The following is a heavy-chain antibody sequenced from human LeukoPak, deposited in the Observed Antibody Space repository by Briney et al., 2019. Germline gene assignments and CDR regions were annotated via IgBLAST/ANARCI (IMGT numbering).Heavy chain of an antibody. CDR1: GFTFSDYA. CDR3: ARDRYYYDSSGYYAFDY. J-gene: IGHJ4*02. CDR2: ISGSGGST. D-gene: IGHD3-22*01. Sequence: GGSLRLSCAVSGFTFSDYAMSWVRQAPGKGLEWVSTISGSGGSTYSADSVKGRFTISRDNSKNTLYLQMNSLRAGDTAVYYCARDRYYYDSSGYYAFDYWGQGTLATVSS. V-gene: IGHV3-23*01.